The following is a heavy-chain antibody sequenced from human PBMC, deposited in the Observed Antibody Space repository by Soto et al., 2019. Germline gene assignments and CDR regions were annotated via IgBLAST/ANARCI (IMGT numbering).Heavy chain of an antibody. J-gene: IGHJ6*02. CDR1: GCSISSSSYY. Sequence: TSETLSLTCTVSGCSISSSSYYWGWIRQPPGKGLEWIGSIYYSGSTYYNPSLKSRVTISVDTSKNQFSLKLSSVTAADTAVYYCARAYSSGWETHYYYYGMDVWGQGTTVTVSS. CDR3: ARAYSSGWETHYYYYGMDV. CDR2: IYYSGST. V-gene: IGHV4-39*01. D-gene: IGHD6-19*01.